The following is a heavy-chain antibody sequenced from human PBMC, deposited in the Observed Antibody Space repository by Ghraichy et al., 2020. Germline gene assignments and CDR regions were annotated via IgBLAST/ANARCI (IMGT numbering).Heavy chain of an antibody. Sequence: PGGSLRLSCAASGFTFSHHNMNWVRQAPGKGLEWVSSISSTNTYIYYADSLKGRFTISRDNAKNSLSLQMNSLRAEDTAVYFCARDPHCSSSNCPHDYWGQGTLVTVSS. CDR1: GFTFSHHN. D-gene: IGHD2-2*01. CDR3: ARDPHCSSSNCPHDY. CDR2: ISSTNTYI. J-gene: IGHJ4*02. V-gene: IGHV3-21*01.